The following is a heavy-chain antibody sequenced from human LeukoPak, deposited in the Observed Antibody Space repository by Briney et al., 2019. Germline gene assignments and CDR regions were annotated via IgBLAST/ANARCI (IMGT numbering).Heavy chain of an antibody. CDR2: IYYSGST. Sequence: SQTLSLTCTVSGGSISSGGYYWSWIRQHPGKGLEWIGYIYYSGSTYYNPSLKSRVTISVDTSKNQFSLKLSSVTAADTAVYYCARAPVLRYFDWPLIGAFDIWGQGTMATVSS. V-gene: IGHV4-31*03. D-gene: IGHD3-9*01. CDR3: ARAPVLRYFDWPLIGAFDI. CDR1: GGSISSGGYY. J-gene: IGHJ3*02.